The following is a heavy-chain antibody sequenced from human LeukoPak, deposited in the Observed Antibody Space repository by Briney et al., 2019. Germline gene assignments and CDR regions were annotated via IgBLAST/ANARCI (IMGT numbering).Heavy chain of an antibody. CDR2: ISGSGGST. D-gene: IGHD4-17*01. J-gene: IGHJ2*01. Sequence: GGSLRLSCVASGFSLSNFQMYWVRQAPGKGLEWVSAISGSGGSTYYADSVKGRFTISRDNSKNTLYLQMNSLRAEDTAVYFCAKDRGDYGYFDLWGRGTLVTVSS. CDR1: GFSLSNFQ. V-gene: IGHV3-23*01. CDR3: AKDRGDYGYFDL.